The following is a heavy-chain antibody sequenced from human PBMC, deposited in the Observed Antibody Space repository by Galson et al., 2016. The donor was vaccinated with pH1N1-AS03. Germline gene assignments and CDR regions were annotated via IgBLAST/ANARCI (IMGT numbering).Heavy chain of an antibody. J-gene: IGHJ4*02. Sequence: SLRLSCAASGFTFSNSWMTWVRQAPGKGLEWVAYINADGSQTYYADSMRGRFTISRDNSKNSLYLQMNSLIAEDTAVYFCAKDSGTCDDPWYYFDLWGQGTLVTVSS. V-gene: IGHV3-7*03. CDR2: INADGSQT. CDR1: GFTFSNSW. CDR3: AKDSGTCDDPWYYFDL. D-gene: IGHD3-10*01.